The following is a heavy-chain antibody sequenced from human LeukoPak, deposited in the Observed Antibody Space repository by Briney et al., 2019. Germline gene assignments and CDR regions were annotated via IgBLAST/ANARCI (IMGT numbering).Heavy chain of an antibody. Sequence: ASVKVSCKASGYTFTGYYMHWVRQAPGQGLEWRGWINPNSGGTNYAQKFQGWVTMTRDTSISTAYMELSRLRSGDTAVYYCARGASSGSYSLYYGMDVWGQGTTVTVSS. CDR2: INPNSGGT. J-gene: IGHJ6*02. CDR3: ARGASSGSYSLYYGMDV. D-gene: IGHD1-26*01. V-gene: IGHV1-2*04. CDR1: GYTFTGYY.